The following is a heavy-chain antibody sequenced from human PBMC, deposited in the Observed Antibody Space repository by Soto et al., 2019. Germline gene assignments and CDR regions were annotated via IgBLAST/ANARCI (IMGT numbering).Heavy chain of an antibody. CDR2: ISAYNGNT. J-gene: IGHJ4*02. D-gene: IGHD4-17*01. Sequence: QVLLVQSGGAVRKPGASLMVSCKASGYTFTNFGIHWVRQAPGQGLEWMGWISAYNGNTKYAQKVQGRVTMTTNTSTSTACMEVRSLRSDDTAVYYCARDMRWWSDYEDYVRRFDYWGQGALVTVSS. CDR3: ARDMRWWSDYEDYVRRFDY. CDR1: GYTFTNFG. V-gene: IGHV1-18*01.